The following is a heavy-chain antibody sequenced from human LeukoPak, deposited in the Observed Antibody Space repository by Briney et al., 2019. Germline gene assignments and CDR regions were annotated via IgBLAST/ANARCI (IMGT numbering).Heavy chain of an antibody. CDR1: GFTFSSYA. D-gene: IGHD1-26*01. CDR2: ISGSDGST. J-gene: IGHJ4*02. CDR3: ARDLVGFFDY. V-gene: IGHV3-23*01. Sequence: PGGSLRLSCAASGFTFSSYAMSWVRQAPGKGLEWVSAISGSDGSTYYADSVKGRFTISRDNSKNTLYLQMNSLRAEDTAVYYCARDLVGFFDYWGQGTLVTASS.